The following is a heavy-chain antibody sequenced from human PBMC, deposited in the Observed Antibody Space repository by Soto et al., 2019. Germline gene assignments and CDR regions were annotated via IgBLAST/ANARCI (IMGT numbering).Heavy chain of an antibody. CDR2: ISAYNGNT. Sequence: ASVKLSCKASGYTITSYGISWVRQAPGQGLEWMGWISAYNGNTNYAQKHQGRVTMTTDTPTSTAYMELRSLRSDVTAVYYCARARIMIFGVADYYYYYYMDVWGKGTTVTVSS. CDR1: GYTITSYG. D-gene: IGHD3-3*01. V-gene: IGHV1-18*01. CDR3: ARARIMIFGVADYYYYYYMDV. J-gene: IGHJ6*03.